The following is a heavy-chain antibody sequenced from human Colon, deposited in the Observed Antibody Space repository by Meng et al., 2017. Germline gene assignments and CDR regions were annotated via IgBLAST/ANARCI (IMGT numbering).Heavy chain of an antibody. CDR1: GGSVISNSYY. D-gene: IGHD5-12*01. CDR2: IYYSGST. V-gene: IGHV4-61*01. Sequence: VQVQGSGPGLVRPSETLSLPCTVSGGSVISNSYYWSWIRQPPGKGLEWIGFIYYSGSTNYNPSLKSRVTISVDTSKNQFSLKVSSVTAADTAVYYCARDSGYDKNWFDPWGQGTLVTVSS. J-gene: IGHJ5*02. CDR3: ARDSGYDKNWFDP.